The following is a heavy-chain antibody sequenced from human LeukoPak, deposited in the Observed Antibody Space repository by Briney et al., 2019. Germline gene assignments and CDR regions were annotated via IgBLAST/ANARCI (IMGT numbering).Heavy chain of an antibody. V-gene: IGHV4-34*01. Sequence: SETLSLTRAVYGGSFSGYYWSWIRQPPGKGLEWSGEINHSGSTNYNPSLKSRVTISVDTSKNQFSLKLSSVTAADTAVYYCASRYCSSTSCYLNWFDPWGQGTLVTVSS. J-gene: IGHJ5*02. D-gene: IGHD2-2*01. CDR1: GGSFSGYY. CDR3: ASRYCSSTSCYLNWFDP. CDR2: INHSGST.